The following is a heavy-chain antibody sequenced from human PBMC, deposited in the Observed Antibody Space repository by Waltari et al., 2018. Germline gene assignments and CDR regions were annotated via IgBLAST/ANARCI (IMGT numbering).Heavy chain of an antibody. CDR3: ARGVTIFGGGPTEYYFDY. V-gene: IGHV1-69*12. CDR2: IIPIFGTA. CDR1: GGTFSSYA. D-gene: IGHD3-9*01. Sequence: QVQLVQSGAEVKKPGSSVKVSCKASGGTFSSYAISWVRQAPGQGLEWMGGIIPIFGTANYAQKFQGRVTITADESTSTAYMELSSLRSEDTAVYYCARGVTIFGGGPTEYYFDYWGQGTLVTVSS. J-gene: IGHJ4*02.